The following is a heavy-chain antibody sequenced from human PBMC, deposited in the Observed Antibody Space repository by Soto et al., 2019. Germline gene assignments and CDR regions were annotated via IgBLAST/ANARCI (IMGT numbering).Heavy chain of an antibody. Sequence: QVQLVQSGAEVKKHGSPVKVSCKASGGTFSSYAISWVRKAPGQGLEWMGGIIPIFGTANYAQKSQGRVTITADESTSTADMELSSLRSEDTAVYYCARLRGNSGSYLLAFDIWGQGTMVTVSS. V-gene: IGHV1-69*01. CDR3: ARLRGNSGSYLLAFDI. CDR1: GGTFSSYA. CDR2: IIPIFGTA. D-gene: IGHD1-26*01. J-gene: IGHJ3*02.